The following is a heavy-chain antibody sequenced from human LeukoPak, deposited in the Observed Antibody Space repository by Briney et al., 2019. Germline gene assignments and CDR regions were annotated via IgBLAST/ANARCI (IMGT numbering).Heavy chain of an antibody. Sequence: GRSLRLSCAASGFTFDDYAMHWVRQAPGKGLEWVSLISGDGGSTYYAGSVKGRFTISRDNSKNSLYLQMNSLRTEDTALYYCAKDTRSMAEYYFDYWGQGTLVTVSS. CDR2: ISGDGGST. CDR3: AKDTRSMAEYYFDY. CDR1: GFTFDDYA. D-gene: IGHD2/OR15-2a*01. J-gene: IGHJ4*02. V-gene: IGHV3-43*02.